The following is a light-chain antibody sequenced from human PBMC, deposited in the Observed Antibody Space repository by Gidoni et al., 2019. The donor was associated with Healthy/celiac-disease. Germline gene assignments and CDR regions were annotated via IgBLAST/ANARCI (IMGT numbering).Light chain of an antibody. CDR1: QSLLHSNGYNY. J-gene: IGKJ1*01. V-gene: IGKV2-28*01. CDR3: MQALQTPT. Sequence: DIVMTQSLLSLPVTPGEPASISCRSSQSLLHSNGYNYLDWYLQKPGQSPQLLIYLGSNRASGVPDRFSGSGSGTDFTLKISRVEAEDVRVYYCMQALQTPTFGQGTKVDIK. CDR2: LGS.